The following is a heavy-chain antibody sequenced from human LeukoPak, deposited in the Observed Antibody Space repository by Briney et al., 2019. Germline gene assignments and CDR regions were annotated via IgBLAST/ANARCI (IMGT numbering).Heavy chain of an antibody. Sequence: GGSLRLSCAASGFTFSSYGMHWVRQAPGKGLEWVAVIWYDGSNKYYADSVKGRFTISRDNSKNTLYLQMNSLRAEDTAVYYCARTPNGGGGNWFDPWGQGTLVTVSS. J-gene: IGHJ5*02. V-gene: IGHV3-33*01. CDR1: GFTFSSYG. D-gene: IGHD2-8*01. CDR3: ARTPNGGGGNWFDP. CDR2: IWYDGSNK.